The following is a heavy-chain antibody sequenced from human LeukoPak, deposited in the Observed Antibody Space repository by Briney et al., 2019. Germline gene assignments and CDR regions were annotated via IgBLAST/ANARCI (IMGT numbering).Heavy chain of an antibody. D-gene: IGHD6-13*01. CDR3: ARDRYSSSWYDY. Sequence: ASVKVSCKASLGTFRGVAISWVRQAPGQGGEWMGGIIPIFGTANYAQKLQGRVTITTDESTSTAYMELSRLRSQDTAVYYCARDRYSSSWYDYWGQGTLVTLSS. CDR2: IIPIFGTA. J-gene: IGHJ4*02. CDR1: LGTFRGVA. V-gene: IGHV1-69*05.